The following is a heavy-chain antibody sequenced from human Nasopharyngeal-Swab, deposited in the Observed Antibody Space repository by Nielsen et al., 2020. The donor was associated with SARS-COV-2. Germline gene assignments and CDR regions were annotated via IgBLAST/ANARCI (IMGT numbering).Heavy chain of an antibody. CDR3: AKDRGGIYYYDSLSY. J-gene: IGHJ4*02. Sequence: GGSLRLSCAASGFTFSNYCMSWVRQAPGKGLEWVANITQDGSEIYYADSLKGRFTISRDNAKNSLYLQMNSLRAEDTAVYYCAKDRGGIYYYDSLSYWGQGTLVTVSS. CDR2: ITQDGSEI. V-gene: IGHV3-7*01. CDR1: GFTFSNYC. D-gene: IGHD3-22*01.